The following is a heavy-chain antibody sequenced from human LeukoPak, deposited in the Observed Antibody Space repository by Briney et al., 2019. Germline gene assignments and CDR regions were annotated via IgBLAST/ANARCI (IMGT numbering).Heavy chain of an antibody. CDR3: VKGPRPDITVAHTVEN. Sequence: PGGSLRLSCAASGFIFSNYAMSWVRQAPGRGLEGVSTISSRGDSTYVADSVKGRFTISRDNSRNSLYLQMNTVRAEDTAVYYCVKGPRPDITVAHTVENWGQGTLVTVSS. V-gene: IGHV3-23*01. D-gene: IGHD6-19*01. CDR1: GFIFSNYA. CDR2: ISSRGDST. J-gene: IGHJ4*02.